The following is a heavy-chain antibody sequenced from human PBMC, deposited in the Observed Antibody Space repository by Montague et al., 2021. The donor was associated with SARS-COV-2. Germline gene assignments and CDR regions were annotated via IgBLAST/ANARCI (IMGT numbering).Heavy chain of an antibody. CDR1: GGSFSGYY. D-gene: IGHD3-10*01. CDR2: INHSGST. CDR3: ARVRYYGSGTSLGMDV. J-gene: IGHJ6*02. V-gene: IGHV4-34*01. Sequence: SETLSLTCAVYGGSFSGYYWSWIRQPPGKGLEWIGGINHSGSTNYNPSLKSRVTISVDTSKNQFSLKLSSLTAADTAVYYCARVRYYGSGTSLGMDVWGLGTTVTVSS.